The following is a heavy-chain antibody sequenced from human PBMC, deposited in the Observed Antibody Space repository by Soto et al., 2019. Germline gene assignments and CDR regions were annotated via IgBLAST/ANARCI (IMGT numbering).Heavy chain of an antibody. CDR1: GGTFRSYT. Sequence: QVQLVQSGAEVKKPGSSVKVSCKASGGTFRSYTISWVRQAPGQGLEWMGRIIPILGIANYAQKFQGRVTITADKSTSTAYMELSSLRSEDTAVYYCASQREYCSSTSCYGGVDYWGQGTLVTVSS. CDR2: IIPILGIA. V-gene: IGHV1-69*02. J-gene: IGHJ4*02. D-gene: IGHD2-2*01. CDR3: ASQREYCSSTSCYGGVDY.